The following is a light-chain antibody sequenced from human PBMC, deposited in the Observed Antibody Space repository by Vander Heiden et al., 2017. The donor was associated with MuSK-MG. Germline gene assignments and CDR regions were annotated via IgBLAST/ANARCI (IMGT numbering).Light chain of an antibody. CDR3: QQCDSTPLT. CDR1: QSISSY. J-gene: IGKJ4*01. CDR2: AAS. Sequence: DIQMTQSPSSLSASVGDRVTITCRASQSISSYLNWYQQKPGKAPKLLIYAASSLQSGVPSRFRGSASGTDFTLTISILQPEDIATYYCQQCDSTPLTSGGGTKVELK. V-gene: IGKV1-39*01.